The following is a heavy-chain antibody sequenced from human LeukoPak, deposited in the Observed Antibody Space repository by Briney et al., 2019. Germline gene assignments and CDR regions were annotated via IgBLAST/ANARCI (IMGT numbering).Heavy chain of an antibody. J-gene: IGHJ4*02. CDR2: IDWDDDI. V-gene: IGHV2-70*01. Sequence: SGPALVKPTQTLTLTCTFSGSSLTTSGMCVSWIRQPPGKALEWLAHIDWDDDIYYRTSLKTRLTISKDTSKNQVVLTMTNMDPVDTATYYCVRGNGYTFFDYWGQGTLVTVST. D-gene: IGHD5-24*01. CDR3: VRGNGYTFFDY. CDR1: GSSLTTSGMC.